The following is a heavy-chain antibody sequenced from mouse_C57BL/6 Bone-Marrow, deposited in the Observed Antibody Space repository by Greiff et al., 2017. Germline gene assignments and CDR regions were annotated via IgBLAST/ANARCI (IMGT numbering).Heavy chain of an antibody. CDR1: GYAFSSSW. CDR2: IYPGDGDT. CDR3: ARYDYGSRYYFGY. V-gene: IGHV1-82*01. D-gene: IGHD1-1*01. J-gene: IGHJ2*01. Sequence: QVQLQQSGPELVKPGASVKISCKASGYAFSSSWMNWVKQRPGKGLEWIGRIYPGDGDTNYNGKFKGKATLTADKSSSTAYMQLSSLTSEDSAVYFCARYDYGSRYYFGYWGQGTTLTVSS.